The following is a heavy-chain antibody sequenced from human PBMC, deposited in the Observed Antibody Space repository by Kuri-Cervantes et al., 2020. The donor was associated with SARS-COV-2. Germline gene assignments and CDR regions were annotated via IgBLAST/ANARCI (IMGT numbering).Heavy chain of an antibody. D-gene: IGHD1/OR15-1a*01. CDR2: IRYDGSNK. CDR3: ANSGITGTLTGFDY. J-gene: IGHJ4*02. V-gene: IGHV3-30*02. Sequence: GGSLRLSCAASGFTFSSYGMHWVRQAPGKGLEWVAFIRYDGSNKYYADSVKGRFTISRDNSKNTLYLQMNSLRAEDTAVYYCANSGITGTLTGFDYWGQGTLVTVSS. CDR1: GFTFSSYG.